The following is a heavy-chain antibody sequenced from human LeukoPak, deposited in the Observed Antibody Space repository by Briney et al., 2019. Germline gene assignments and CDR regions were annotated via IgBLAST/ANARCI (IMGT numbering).Heavy chain of an antibody. CDR1: GFTFSSYA. CDR2: ISYDGSNK. D-gene: IGHD3-22*01. V-gene: IGHV3-30-3*01. J-gene: IGHJ5*02. Sequence: GRSLRLSCAASGFTFSSYAMHWVRQAPGKGLEWVAVISYDGSNKYYADSVKGRFTISRDNSKNTLYLQMNSLRAEDTAVYYCASGGTYSSGPWGQGTLVTVSS. CDR3: ASGGTYSSGP.